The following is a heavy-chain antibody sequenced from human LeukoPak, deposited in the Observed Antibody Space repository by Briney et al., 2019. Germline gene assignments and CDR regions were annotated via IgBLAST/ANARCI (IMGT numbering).Heavy chain of an antibody. V-gene: IGHV1-2*02. CDR3: ARAGGYCGSTSCYSGYYYYFMDV. J-gene: IGHJ6*03. Sequence: ASEKVSCKASGYTFTDYYLHWVRQAPGQGLEWMGWINPKSGVTDSKMKFQGRVTLTRGTSITTAYMELISLTSDDAAVYYCARAGGYCGSTSCYSGYYYYFMDVWGKGTTVTVSS. CDR1: GYTFTDYY. D-gene: IGHD2-2*01. CDR2: INPKSGVT.